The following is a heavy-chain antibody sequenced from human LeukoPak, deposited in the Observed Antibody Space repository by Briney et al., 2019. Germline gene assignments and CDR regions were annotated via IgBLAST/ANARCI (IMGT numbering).Heavy chain of an antibody. CDR2: IYYSGST. Sequence: KPSETLSLTCTGSGGSISRYYWSWIRQPAGKGLEWIGYIYYSGSTNYNPSLKSRVTISVDTSKNQFSLKLSSVTATDTAVYYCASLMIASSRAFDIWGQGTMVTVSS. D-gene: IGHD3-22*01. CDR1: GGSISRYY. V-gene: IGHV4-59*08. J-gene: IGHJ3*02. CDR3: ASLMIASSRAFDI.